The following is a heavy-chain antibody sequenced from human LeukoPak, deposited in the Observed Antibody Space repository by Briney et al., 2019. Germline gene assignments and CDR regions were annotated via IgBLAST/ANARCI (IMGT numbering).Heavy chain of an antibody. CDR1: GYTLTGYY. CDR2: ISAYNGNT. J-gene: IGHJ1*01. D-gene: IGHD2-2*01. V-gene: IGHV1-18*04. Sequence: GASVKVSCKASGYTLTGYYMHWVRQAPGQGLEWMGWISAYNGNTNYAQKLQGRVTMTTDTSTSTAYMELRSLRSDDTAVYYCARDSLPTDCSSTSCYFWYFQHWGQGTLVTVSS. CDR3: ARDSLPTDCSSTSCYFWYFQH.